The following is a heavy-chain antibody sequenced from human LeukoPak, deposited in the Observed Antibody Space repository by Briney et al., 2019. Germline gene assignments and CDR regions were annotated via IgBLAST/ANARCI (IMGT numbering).Heavy chain of an antibody. CDR3: ARDPQSAVAAYYFDY. V-gene: IGHV4-38-2*02. CDR1: GYSISSGYY. D-gene: IGHD6-19*01. CDR2: IYHSGST. Sequence: SETLSLTCTVSGYSISSGYYRGWIRQPSGKGLEWIGSIYHSGSTYYNPSLKSRVTISVDTSKNQFSLKLSSVTAADTAVYYCARDPQSAVAAYYFDYWGQGTLVTVSS. J-gene: IGHJ4*02.